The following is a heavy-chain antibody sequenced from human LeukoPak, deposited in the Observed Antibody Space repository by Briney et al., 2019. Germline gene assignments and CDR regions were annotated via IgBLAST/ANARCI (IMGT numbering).Heavy chain of an antibody. CDR2: ISYDGSNK. Sequence: QAGGSLRLSCEGSALIFSGHWMNWVRQAPGKGLEWVAVISYDGSNKYYADSVKGRFTISRDNSKNTLYLQMNSLRAEDTAVYYCARGYWDSYNWNVPFDYWGQGTLVTVSS. V-gene: IGHV3-30-3*01. J-gene: IGHJ4*02. D-gene: IGHD1-1*01. CDR1: ALIFSGHW. CDR3: ARGYWDSYNWNVPFDY.